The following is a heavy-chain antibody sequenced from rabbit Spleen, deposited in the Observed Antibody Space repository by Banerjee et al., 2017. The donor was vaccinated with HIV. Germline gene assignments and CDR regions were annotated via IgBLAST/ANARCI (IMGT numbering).Heavy chain of an antibody. V-gene: IGHV1S45*01. CDR2: IGTGAGDT. Sequence: QEQLEESGGDLVKPGASLTLTCTASGFSFTRNVVCWIRQAPGKGLEWIGCIGTGAGDTVYASWAKGRFTISKTSSTTVTLQMTSLTAADTATYFCARDQWDDYGDANLWGQGTLVTVS. CDR1: GFSFTRNV. D-gene: IGHD2-1*01. J-gene: IGHJ4*01. CDR3: ARDQWDDYGDANL.